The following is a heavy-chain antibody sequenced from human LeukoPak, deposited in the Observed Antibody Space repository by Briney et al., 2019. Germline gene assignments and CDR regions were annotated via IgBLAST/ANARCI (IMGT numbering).Heavy chain of an antibody. Sequence: SETLSLTCAVYGGSFSGYYWSWIRQPPGKGLEWIGEINHSGSTNYNPSLKSRVTISVDTSKNQFSLKLSSVTAADTAVYYCAREYSSSSSAFDIWGQGTMVTVSS. CDR1: GGSFSGYY. V-gene: IGHV4-34*01. D-gene: IGHD6-6*01. J-gene: IGHJ3*02. CDR3: AREYSSSSSAFDI. CDR2: INHSGST.